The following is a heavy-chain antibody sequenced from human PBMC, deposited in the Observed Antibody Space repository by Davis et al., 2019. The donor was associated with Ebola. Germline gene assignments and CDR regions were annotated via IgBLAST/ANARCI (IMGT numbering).Heavy chain of an antibody. Sequence: SETLSLTCTVSGGSISSGGYYWSWIRQHPGKGLEWIGYIYYSGSTYYNPSLKSRVTISVDTSKNQFSLKLSSVTAADTAVYYCARGNCGGDCPNAAFDIWGQGTMVTVS. V-gene: IGHV4-31*03. CDR2: IYYSGST. D-gene: IGHD2-21*01. CDR3: ARGNCGGDCPNAAFDI. CDR1: GGSISSGGYY. J-gene: IGHJ3*02.